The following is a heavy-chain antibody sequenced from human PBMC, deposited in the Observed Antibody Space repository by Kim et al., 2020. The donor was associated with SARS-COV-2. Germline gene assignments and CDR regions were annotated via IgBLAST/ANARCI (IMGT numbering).Heavy chain of an antibody. V-gene: IGHV3-33*01. D-gene: IGHD3-3*01. CDR1: GFTFSSYG. Sequence: GGSLRLSCAASGFTFSSYGMHWVRQAPGKGLEWVAVIWYDGSNKYYADSVKGRFTISRDNSKNTLYLQMNSLRAEDTAVYYCARDSFGVAPFDYWGQGTLVTVSS. CDR2: IWYDGSNK. J-gene: IGHJ4*02. CDR3: ARDSFGVAPFDY.